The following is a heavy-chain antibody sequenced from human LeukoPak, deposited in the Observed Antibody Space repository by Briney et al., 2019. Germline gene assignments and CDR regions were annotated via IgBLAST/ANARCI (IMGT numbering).Heavy chain of an antibody. D-gene: IGHD5-12*01. J-gene: IGHJ4*02. CDR2: ISSSSSYI. CDR1: GFTFSSYS. CDR3: ARAPGYSGFRDY. V-gene: IGHV3-21*01. Sequence: GGSLRLSCAASGFTFSSYSMNRVRQAPGKGLEWVSSISSSSSYIYYADSVKGRFTISRDNAKNSLYLQMNSLRAEDTAVYYCARAPGYSGFRDYWGQGTLVTVSS.